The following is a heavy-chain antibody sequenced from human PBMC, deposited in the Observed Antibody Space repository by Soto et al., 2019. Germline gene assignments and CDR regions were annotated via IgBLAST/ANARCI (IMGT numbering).Heavy chain of an antibody. V-gene: IGHV4-34*01. CDR3: ARVRNLIAAAVDY. CDR2: INHSGST. CDR1: GGSFSCYY. J-gene: IGHJ4*02. D-gene: IGHD6-13*01. Sequence: SETLSLTCAVYGGSFSCYYWSWIRQPPGKGLEWIGEINHSGSTNYNPSLKSRVTISVDTSKNQFSLKLSSVTAADTAVYYCARVRNLIAAAVDYGGQGTLVTVSS.